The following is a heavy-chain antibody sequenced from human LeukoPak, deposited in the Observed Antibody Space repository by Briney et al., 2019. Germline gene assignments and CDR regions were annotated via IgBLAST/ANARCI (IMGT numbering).Heavy chain of an antibody. V-gene: IGHV3-7*03. J-gene: IGHJ5*02. CDR1: GFTFSSYW. D-gene: IGHD3-10*01. CDR3: AKGFYGSGSYYGENWFDP. CDR2: IKQDGSEK. Sequence: GGSLRLSCAASGFTFSSYWMSWVRQAPGKGLEWVANIKQDGSEKYYVDSVKGRFTISRDNAKNSLYLQMNSLRAEDTAVYYCAKGFYGSGSYYGENWFDPWGQGALVTVSS.